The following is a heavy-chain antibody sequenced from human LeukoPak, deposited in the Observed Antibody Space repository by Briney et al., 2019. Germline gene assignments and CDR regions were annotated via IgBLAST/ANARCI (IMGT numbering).Heavy chain of an antibody. CDR1: GGTFSSYA. J-gene: IGHJ4*02. CDR3: AKTGYSSSWDFDY. Sequence: ASVKVSCKASGGTFSSYAISWVRQAPGQGLEWMGRIIPILGIANYAQKFQGRVTITADKSTSTAYMELSSLRSEDTAEYYCAKTGYSSSWDFDYWGQGTLVTVSS. V-gene: IGHV1-69*04. D-gene: IGHD6-13*01. CDR2: IIPILGIA.